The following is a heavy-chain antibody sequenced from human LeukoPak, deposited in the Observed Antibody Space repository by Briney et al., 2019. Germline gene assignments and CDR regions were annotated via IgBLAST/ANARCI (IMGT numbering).Heavy chain of an antibody. CDR3: ASKNSGLYPFYY. Sequence: GGSLRLSCAASGFSFRSFATSWVRQAPGKGLESVPGISDIGSDTRYADSLKGRFTISRDNSRNTLYLQMNNLRDEDTAIYFCASKNSGLYPFYYWGQGTLVTVSS. D-gene: IGHD2-2*02. CDR1: GFSFRSFA. J-gene: IGHJ4*02. CDR2: ISDIGSDT. V-gene: IGHV3-23*01.